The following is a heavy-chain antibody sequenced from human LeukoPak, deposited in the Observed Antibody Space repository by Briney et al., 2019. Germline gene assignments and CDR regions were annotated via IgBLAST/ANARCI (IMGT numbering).Heavy chain of an antibody. CDR2: IYYSGST. J-gene: IGHJ6*02. V-gene: IGHV4-59*08. CDR3: ASVDTAIPYYYGMDV. Sequence: PSETLSLTCTVSGGSISSYYWSWIRQPPGKGLEWIGYIYYSGSTNYNPSLKSRVTISVDTSKNQFSLKLSSVTAADTAVYYCASVDTAIPYYYGMDVWGQGTTVTVSS. D-gene: IGHD5-18*01. CDR1: GGSISSYY.